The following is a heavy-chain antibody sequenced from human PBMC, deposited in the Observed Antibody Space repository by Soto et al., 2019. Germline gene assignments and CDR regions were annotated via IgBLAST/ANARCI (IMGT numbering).Heavy chain of an antibody. CDR2: IKPDGSGK. D-gene: IGHD3-3*01. Sequence: EVQLVESGGDFVQPGGSLRLSCVASGFILSSYWMSWVRQAPGKGLEWVANIKPDGSGKYYVDSVKGRFTISRDNAKNSLYLHMNSLRAEDTAVYYCASNSFYDVWSGYYAFDIWGRGTMVPVSS. CDR1: GFILSSYW. CDR3: ASNSFYDVWSGYYAFDI. V-gene: IGHV3-7*01. J-gene: IGHJ3*02.